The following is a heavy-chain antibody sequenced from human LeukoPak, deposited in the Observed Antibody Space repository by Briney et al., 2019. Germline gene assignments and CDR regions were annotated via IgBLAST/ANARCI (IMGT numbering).Heavy chain of an antibody. CDR2: ISAYNGNT. J-gene: IGHJ4*02. Sequence: ASVKVSRKASGYTFTSYGITWVRQAPGQGLEWMGWISAYNGNTNYAQKLQGRVTMTTDTSTSTAYMELRSLRSDDTAVYYCARSLIPYDSSGYYPFDYWGQGTLVTVSS. CDR1: GYTFTSYG. D-gene: IGHD3-22*01. V-gene: IGHV1-18*01. CDR3: ARSLIPYDSSGYYPFDY.